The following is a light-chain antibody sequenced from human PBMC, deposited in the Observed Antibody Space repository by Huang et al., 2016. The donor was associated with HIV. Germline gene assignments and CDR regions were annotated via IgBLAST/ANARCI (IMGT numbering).Light chain of an antibody. CDR1: QRLSNG. CDR3: QQGNKFPPWT. CDR2: AAS. J-gene: IGKJ1*01. Sequence: DIQMTQSPSSVSASVGDRVTITCRARQRLSNGLAWYQQKPGRAPKLLSYAASSLQSGVPSRFSGSGSGTDFTLTINNLQPEDFATYYCQQGNKFPPWTFGQGTKVEIK. V-gene: IGKV1-12*01.